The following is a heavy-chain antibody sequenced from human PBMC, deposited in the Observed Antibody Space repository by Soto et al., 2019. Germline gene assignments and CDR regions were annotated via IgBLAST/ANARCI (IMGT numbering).Heavy chain of an antibody. V-gene: IGHV1-18*01. Sequence: ASVKVSCKASGYTFTSYGISWVRRAPGQGLEWMGWISPYNGHTQFVERFQGRVTMTTDTSTKTAYMELRNLRSDDTAHYYCARDLTIVPATHPRLENYGMDVWGQGTTVTVSS. CDR1: GYTFTSYG. CDR3: ARDLTIVPATHPRLENYGMDV. CDR2: ISPYNGHT. D-gene: IGHD2-2*01. J-gene: IGHJ6*02.